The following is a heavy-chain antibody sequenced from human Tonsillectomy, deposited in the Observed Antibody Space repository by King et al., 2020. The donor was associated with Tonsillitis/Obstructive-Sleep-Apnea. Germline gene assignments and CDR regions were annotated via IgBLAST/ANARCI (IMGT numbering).Heavy chain of an antibody. Sequence: QLQESGPGLVKPSETLSLTCTVSGGSISSYYWSWIRQPPGKGLEWIGYIYYSGSTNYNPSLKIGVTISVDTSKNQFSLKLSSVTAADTAVYYCARVRFWSGYYTTDYYYYYYMDVWGKGTTVTVSS. CDR1: GGSISSYY. J-gene: IGHJ6*03. V-gene: IGHV4-59*01. D-gene: IGHD3-3*01. CDR2: IYYSGST. CDR3: ARVRFWSGYYTTDYYYYYYMDV.